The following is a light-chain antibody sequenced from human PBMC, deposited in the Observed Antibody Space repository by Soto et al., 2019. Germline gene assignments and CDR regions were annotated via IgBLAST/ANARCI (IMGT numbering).Light chain of an antibody. Sequence: DIQMTQSPSTLSASVGDRVTITCRASQSFIRVVSWYQQKPGKAPKLLINDASRLESGVPSTFSGSGSGTDFTLTISCLQSEDFATYYCQQYYSYPPTFGQGTKVDI. V-gene: IGKV1-5*01. CDR2: DAS. CDR3: QQYYSYPPT. CDR1: QSFIRV. J-gene: IGKJ1*01.